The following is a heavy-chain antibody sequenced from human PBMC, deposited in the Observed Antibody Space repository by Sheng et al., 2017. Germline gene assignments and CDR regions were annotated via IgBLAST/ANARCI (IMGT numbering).Heavy chain of an antibody. D-gene: IGHD1-26*01. J-gene: IGHJ4*02. CDR3: ARAHPKWSRGXYFDH. CDR2: IRGSGTTI. V-gene: IGHV3-48*03. CDR1: GFIFSNYE. Sequence: EVQLLESGGVLVQPGGSLRLSCAASGFIFSNYEMNWVRRAPGKGLEWVSYIRGSGTTIYYLDSVKGRFTISRDNAKDSLFLQMNSLRAEDTAVYYCARAHPKWSRGXYFDHWGQGTLVTVS.